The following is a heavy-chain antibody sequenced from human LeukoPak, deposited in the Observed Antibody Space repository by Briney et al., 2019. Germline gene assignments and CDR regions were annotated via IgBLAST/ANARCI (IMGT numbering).Heavy chain of an antibody. CDR3: ARAPLVGATVRFDY. V-gene: IGHV4-38-2*01. J-gene: IGHJ4*02. D-gene: IGHD1-26*01. CDR1: GYSISIGYY. Sequence: SETLSLTCAVSGYSISIGYYWGGIRQPPGKGLEWIGSIYHSGSTYYNPSLKSRVTISVDTSKNQFSLKLSSVTAADTAVYYCARAPLVGATVRFDYGGQGTLVTVSS. CDR2: IYHSGST.